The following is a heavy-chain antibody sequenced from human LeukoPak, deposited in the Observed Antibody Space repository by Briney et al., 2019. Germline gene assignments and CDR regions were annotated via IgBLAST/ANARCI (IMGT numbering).Heavy chain of an antibody. J-gene: IGHJ4*02. CDR3: ARLHPAAIGSVDY. D-gene: IGHD2-2*01. Sequence: AGGSLRLSCAASGFTFSSYWMSWVRQAPGKGLEWVATIKQDGSEKYSVDSVKGRFTISRDSARNSLYLQMNSLRAEDTAVYFCARLHPAAIGSVDYWGQGTLVTVSS. CDR2: IKQDGSEK. V-gene: IGHV3-7*01. CDR1: GFTFSSYW.